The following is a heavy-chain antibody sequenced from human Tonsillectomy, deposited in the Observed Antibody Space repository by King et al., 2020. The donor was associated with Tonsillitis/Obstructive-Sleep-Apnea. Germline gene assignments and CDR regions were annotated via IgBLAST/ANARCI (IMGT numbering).Heavy chain of an antibody. CDR1: GGSFSKYY. CDR2: INHGGST. CDR3: AGGIPITIVRGVINADF. D-gene: IGHD3-10*01. Sequence: VQLQQWGAGLLKPSETLSLTCAVYGGSFSKYYWNWIRQPPGKGLEWIGEINHGGSTNYNPSLKSRVAISVDTSKNQFSLRRTSVTAADTAVYFCAGGIPITIVRGVINADFWGQGTLVTVSS. V-gene: IGHV4-34*01. J-gene: IGHJ4*02.